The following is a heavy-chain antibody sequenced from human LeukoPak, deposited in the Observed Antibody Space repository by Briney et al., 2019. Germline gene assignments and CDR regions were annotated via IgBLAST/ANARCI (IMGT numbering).Heavy chain of an antibody. D-gene: IGHD4/OR15-4a*01. CDR1: GYTFTDFH. CDR3: ARDWSDDYPKGFDP. J-gene: IGHJ5*02. Sequence: GASVKVSCKASGYTFTDFHMHWVRQAPGQGLEWMGWMNPKCGGANSAQRFQGRVTMTRDTSISTAYMELSWLRSDDTAVYYCARDWSDDYPKGFDPWGQGTLVTVSS. CDR2: MNPKCGGA. V-gene: IGHV1-2*02.